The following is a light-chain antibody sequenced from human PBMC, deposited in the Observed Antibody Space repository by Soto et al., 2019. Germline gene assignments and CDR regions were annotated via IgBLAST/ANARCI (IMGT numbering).Light chain of an antibody. Sequence: ERVVTQSPATLSASPGERATLSCRASQSVRSNLAWYQQKPGQAPRLLIYGASTRATGTPARFSGSGSGTDFTLTVSGLQAEDVAIYYCHQYFRSPLTFGGGTKVDIK. CDR3: HQYFRSPLT. CDR1: QSVRSN. J-gene: IGKJ4*01. V-gene: IGKV3-15*01. CDR2: GAS.